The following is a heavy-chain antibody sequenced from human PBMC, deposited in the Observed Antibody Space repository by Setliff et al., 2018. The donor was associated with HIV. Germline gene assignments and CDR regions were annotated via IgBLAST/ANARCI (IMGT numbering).Heavy chain of an antibody. D-gene: IGHD3-22*01. CDR3: ARGLSFYDPGGFDY. J-gene: IGHJ4*02. CDR1: GGSISRYY. CDR2: IYTSGST. V-gene: IGHV4-4*09. Sequence: SETLSLTCTVSGGSISRYYWSWIRQPPGKGLEWIGDIYTSGSTNYNPSLKSRVTISVDTSKNQFSLKLSSVTAADTAVYYCARGLSFYDPGGFDYWGQGTLVTVSS.